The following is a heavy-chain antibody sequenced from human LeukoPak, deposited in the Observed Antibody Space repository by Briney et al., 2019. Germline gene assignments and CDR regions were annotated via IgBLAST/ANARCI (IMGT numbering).Heavy chain of an antibody. CDR2: ISYDGSNK. J-gene: IGHJ4*02. V-gene: IGHV3-30*18. Sequence: GGSLRLSCVASGFSFSSYAMSWVRQAPGKGLEWVAVISYDGSNKYYADSVKGRFTISRDNSKNTLYLQMNSLRAEDTAVYYCAKTYYYDSSGYNYWGQGTLVTVSS. CDR1: GFSFSSYA. CDR3: AKTYYYDSSGYNY. D-gene: IGHD3-22*01.